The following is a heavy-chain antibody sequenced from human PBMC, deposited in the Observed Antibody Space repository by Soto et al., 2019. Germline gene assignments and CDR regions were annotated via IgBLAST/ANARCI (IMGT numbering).Heavy chain of an antibody. J-gene: IGHJ4*02. CDR2: IYPGDSDT. CDR3: ARLAYYYDSSGDYYFDY. CDR1: GYSFTSYW. Sequence: GESLKISCKGSGYSFTSYWIGWVRQMPGKGLEWMGIIYPGDSDTRYSPSFQGQVTISADKSISTAYLQWSSLKASDTAMYYCARLAYYYDSSGDYYFDYWGQGTLVTVSS. D-gene: IGHD3-22*01. V-gene: IGHV5-51*01.